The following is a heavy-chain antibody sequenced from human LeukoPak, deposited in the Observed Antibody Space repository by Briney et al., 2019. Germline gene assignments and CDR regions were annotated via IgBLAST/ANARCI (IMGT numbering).Heavy chain of an antibody. J-gene: IGHJ5*02. CDR1: GGSIGSSSYY. V-gene: IGHV4-39*01. CDR3: AMDCSGGSCFDP. D-gene: IGHD2-15*01. Sequence: SETLSLTCTVSGGSIGSSSYYWGWIRQPPGKGLEWIGSIYYSGSTYYNPSLKSRVTISVDTSKNQFSLKLSSVTAADTAVYYCAMDCSGGSCFDPWGQGTLVTVSS. CDR2: IYYSGST.